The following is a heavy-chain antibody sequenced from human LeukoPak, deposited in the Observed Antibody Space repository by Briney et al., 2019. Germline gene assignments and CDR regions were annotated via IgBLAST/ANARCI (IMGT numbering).Heavy chain of an antibody. CDR3: AKAMAASAFDI. CDR2: ISASGGTT. CDR1: GFTFSSYT. Sequence: GGSLRLSCSASGFTFSSYTMSWVRQAPGKGLEWVSDISASGGTTYYADSVKGRFTISRDNSKNTLYLQMNSLRAEDTAIYYCAKAMAASAFDIWGQGTMVTVSS. V-gene: IGHV3-23*01. J-gene: IGHJ3*02. D-gene: IGHD2-15*01.